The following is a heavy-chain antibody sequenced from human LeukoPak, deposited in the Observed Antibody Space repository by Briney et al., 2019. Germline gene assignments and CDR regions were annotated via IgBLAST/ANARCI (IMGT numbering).Heavy chain of an antibody. CDR3: ARGAYGAASDYYYYMDV. D-gene: IGHD4-17*01. CDR1: GFTFDDYG. V-gene: IGHV3-20*04. CDR2: INWNGGST. J-gene: IGHJ6*03. Sequence: GGSLGLSCAASGFTFDDYGMSWVRQAPGKGLEWVSGINWNGGSTGYADSVKGRFTISRDNAKNSLYLQINSLRAEDTALYYCARGAYGAASDYYYYMDVWGKGTTVTVSS.